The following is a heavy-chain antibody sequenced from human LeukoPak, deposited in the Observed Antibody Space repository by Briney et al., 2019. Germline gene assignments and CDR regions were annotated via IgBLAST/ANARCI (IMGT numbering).Heavy chain of an antibody. CDR1: GFTFSSYA. Sequence: PGGSLRLSCAASGFTFSSYAMHWVRQAPGKGLEWVAVISYDGSNKYYADSVKGRFTISSDNSKNTLYLQMNSLRAEDTAVYYCAREATGADYWGQGTLVTVSS. V-gene: IGHV3-30-3*01. J-gene: IGHJ4*02. CDR3: AREATGADY. D-gene: IGHD5-12*01. CDR2: ISYDGSNK.